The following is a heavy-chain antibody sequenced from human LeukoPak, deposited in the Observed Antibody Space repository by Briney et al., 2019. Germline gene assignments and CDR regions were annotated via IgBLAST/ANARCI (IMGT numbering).Heavy chain of an antibody. CDR1: GGSISSGDYY. CDR2: IYYSGST. Sequence: SQTLSLTCTVSGGSISSGDYYWSWIRQPPGKGLDWIGYIYYSGSTYYNPSLKSRVTISVDASKNQFSLKLSSVTAADTAVFYSARQSMNYYDSSGQGDYWAQGTLITVSS. V-gene: IGHV4-30-4*08. CDR3: ARQSMNYYDSSGQGDY. D-gene: IGHD3-22*01. J-gene: IGHJ4*02.